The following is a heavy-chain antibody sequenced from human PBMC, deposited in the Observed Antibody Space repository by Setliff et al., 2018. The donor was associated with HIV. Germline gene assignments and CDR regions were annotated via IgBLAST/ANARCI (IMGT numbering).Heavy chain of an antibody. J-gene: IGHJ5*02. CDR3: AKGGASSHWLGP. CDR2: ILNREIT. D-gene: IGHD3-16*01. CDR1: GASISSDS. V-gene: IGHV4-59*01. Sequence: PSETLSLTCTVSGASISSDSWSWIRQSPGKGLEWIGFILNREITNYNPSLQSRVSISMDTSKNQFSLKLHSVTAADPAIYHCAKGGASSHWLGPWGQGTLVTVSS.